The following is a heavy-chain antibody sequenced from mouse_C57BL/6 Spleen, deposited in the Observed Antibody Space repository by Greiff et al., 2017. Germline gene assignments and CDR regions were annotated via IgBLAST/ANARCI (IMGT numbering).Heavy chain of an antibody. CDR3: ARVYDGYYLDY. J-gene: IGHJ2*01. CDR1: GYTFTSYW. D-gene: IGHD2-3*01. V-gene: IGHV1-7*01. Sequence: QVHVKQSGAELAKPGASVKLSCKASGYTFTSYWMHWVKQRPGQGLEWIGYINPSSGYTKYNQKFKDKATLTADKSSSTAYMQLSSLTYEDSAVYYCARVYDGYYLDYWGQGTTLTVSS. CDR2: INPSSGYT.